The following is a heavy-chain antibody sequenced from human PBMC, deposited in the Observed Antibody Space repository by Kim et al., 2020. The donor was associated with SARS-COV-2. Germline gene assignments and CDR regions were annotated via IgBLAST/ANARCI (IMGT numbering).Heavy chain of an antibody. CDR2: IGTAGDT. Sequence: GGSLRLSCAASGFTFSSYDMHWVRQATGKGLEWVSAIGTAGDTYYPGSVKGRFTISRENAKNSLYLQMNSLRAGDTAVYYCARLGYYYGMDVWGQGTTVTVSS. CDR3: ARLGYYYGMDV. J-gene: IGHJ6*02. CDR1: GFTFSSYD. V-gene: IGHV3-13*04.